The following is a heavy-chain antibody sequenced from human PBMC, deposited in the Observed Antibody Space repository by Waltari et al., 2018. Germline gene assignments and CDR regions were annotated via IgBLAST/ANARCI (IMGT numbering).Heavy chain of an antibody. V-gene: IGHV4-34*01. CDR2: INHSGSN. Sequence: QVQLQQWGAGLLKPSETLSLTCAVYGGSFSGYYWSWIRQPPGKGLEWIGEINHSGSNNYTQSLKSRVTISVDTSKNQFSLKLSSVTAADTAVYYCARVPLYYYDSSGYFDYWGQGTLVTVSS. CDR3: ARVPLYYYDSSGYFDY. CDR1: GGSFSGYY. J-gene: IGHJ4*02. D-gene: IGHD3-22*01.